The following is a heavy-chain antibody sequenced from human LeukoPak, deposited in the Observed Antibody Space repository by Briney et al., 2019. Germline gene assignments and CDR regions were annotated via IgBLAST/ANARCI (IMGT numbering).Heavy chain of an antibody. D-gene: IGHD6-19*01. CDR2: ISSDGRIT. CDR3: ARVSGWYWFDK. V-gene: IGHV3-64*01. Sequence: PGGSLRLSCSGSGYTFSIYAMHWVRQAPGKGLEYVSAISSDGRITYYANSVKGRFTISRDNSKNTLYLQMGSLRVEDMAVYYCARVSGWYWFDKWGQGTLVTVSS. J-gene: IGHJ4*02. CDR1: GYTFSIYA.